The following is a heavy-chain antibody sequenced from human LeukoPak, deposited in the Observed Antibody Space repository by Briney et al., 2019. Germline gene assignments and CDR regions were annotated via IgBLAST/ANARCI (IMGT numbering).Heavy chain of an antibody. CDR2: ISWNSGSI. V-gene: IGHV3-9*01. J-gene: IGHJ3*02. CDR1: GFTFDDYA. Sequence: GGSLRLSCAASGFTFDDYAMHWVRQAPGKGLEWVSGISWNSGSIGYADSVKGRFTISRDNAKNSLYLQMNSLRAEDTALYYCAKPSPPYYDILTGYYNVHAFDIWGQGTMVTVSS. D-gene: IGHD3-9*01. CDR3: AKPSPPYYDILTGYYNVHAFDI.